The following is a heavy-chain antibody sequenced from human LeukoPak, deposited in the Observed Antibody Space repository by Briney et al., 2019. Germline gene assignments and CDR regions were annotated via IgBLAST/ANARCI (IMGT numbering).Heavy chain of an antibody. V-gene: IGHV3-23*01. CDR2: ISGSGGST. J-gene: IGHJ4*02. CDR3: AKVADYGGIGYYFDY. Sequence: PGGSLRLSYAASGFTFSSYAMSWVRQAPGKGLEWVSAISGSGGSTYYADSVKGRFTISRDNSKNTLYLQMNSLRAEDTAVYYCAKVADYGGIGYYFDYWGQGTLVTVSS. D-gene: IGHD4-23*01. CDR1: GFTFSSYA.